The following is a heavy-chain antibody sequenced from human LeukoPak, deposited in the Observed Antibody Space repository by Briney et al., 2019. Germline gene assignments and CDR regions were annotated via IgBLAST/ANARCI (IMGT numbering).Heavy chain of an antibody. CDR1: GGSFSGYY. D-gene: IGHD3-10*01. V-gene: IGHV4-34*01. CDR2: INHSGST. J-gene: IGHJ4*02. CDR3: ARARGSLWFAGTFDY. Sequence: SETLSLTCAVYGGSFSGYYWSWIRQPPGKGLEWIGEINHSGSTNYNPSLKSRVTISVDTSKNQFSLKLSSVTAADTAVYYCARARGSLWFAGTFDYWGQGTLVTVSS.